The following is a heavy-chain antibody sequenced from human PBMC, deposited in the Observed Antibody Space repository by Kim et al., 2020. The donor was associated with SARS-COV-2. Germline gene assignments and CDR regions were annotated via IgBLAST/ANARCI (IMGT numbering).Heavy chain of an antibody. Sequence: SETLSLSCTVSGGSISSYYWSWIRQPPGKGLEWIGYIYYSGSTNYNPSLKSRVTISVDTSKNQFSLKLSSVTAADTAVYYCARLRWAPPHYYYYGMDVWGQGTTVTVSS. CDR3: ARLRWAPPHYYYYGMDV. CDR2: IYYSGST. CDR1: GGSISSYY. V-gene: IGHV4-59*01. D-gene: IGHD4-17*01. J-gene: IGHJ6*02.